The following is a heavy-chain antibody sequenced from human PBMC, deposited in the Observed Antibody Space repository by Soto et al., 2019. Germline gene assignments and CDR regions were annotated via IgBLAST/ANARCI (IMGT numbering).Heavy chain of an antibody. CDR1: GYTFTSYS. J-gene: IGHJ4*01. CDR2: INPSSGST. CDR3: ARGRGSGCLDY. D-gene: IGHD6-19*01. Sequence: VASVKVFCKASGYTFTSYSIHWVRQAPGQGLEWMAIINPSSGSTGFTHDFRGRVAMTRDTSTSTVYMELSSLRPEDTAVYYCARGRGSGCLDYWGHGTLVTVSS. V-gene: IGHV1-46*01.